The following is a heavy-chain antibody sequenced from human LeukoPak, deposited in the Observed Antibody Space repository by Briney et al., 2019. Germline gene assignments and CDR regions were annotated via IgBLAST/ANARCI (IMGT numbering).Heavy chain of an antibody. V-gene: IGHV4-34*01. D-gene: IGHD2-8*01. CDR3: ATNGYYCMDV. CDR1: GGSFSGYY. CDR2: INHSGST. Sequence: PSETLSLTCAVYGGSFSGYYWSWIRQPPGKELEWIGEINHSGSTNYNPSLKSRVTISVDTSKNQFSLKLSSVTAADTAVYYCATNGYYCMDVWGKGTTVTVSS. J-gene: IGHJ6*03.